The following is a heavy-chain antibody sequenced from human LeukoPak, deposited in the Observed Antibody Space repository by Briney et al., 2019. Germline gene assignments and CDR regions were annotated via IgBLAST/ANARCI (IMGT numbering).Heavy chain of an antibody. CDR2: INHSGST. Sequence: PSETLSLTCAVYGGSFSGYYWSWIRQPPGKGLGWIGEINHSGSTNYNPSLKSRVTISIDASKNQFSLKLNSVTAADTAVYYCAGGPDYYGSGSYYSWGQGTLVTVSS. CDR1: GGSFSGYY. D-gene: IGHD3-10*01. CDR3: AGGPDYYGSGSYYS. V-gene: IGHV4-34*01. J-gene: IGHJ5*02.